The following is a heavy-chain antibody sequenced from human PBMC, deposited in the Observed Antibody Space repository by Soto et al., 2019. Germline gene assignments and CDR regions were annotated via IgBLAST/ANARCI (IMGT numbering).Heavy chain of an antibody. D-gene: IGHD2-15*01. CDR3: ARSRDRPQGYCSGGSCYRKNWFDP. CDR2: ISAYNGNT. J-gene: IGHJ5*02. CDR1: GYTFTSYG. V-gene: IGHV1-18*01. Sequence: ASVKFSCKAFGYTFTSYGISWMRQAPGQGLEWMGWISAYNGNTNYAQKFQGRVTITADESTSTAYMELSSLRSEDTAAYYCARSRDRPQGYCSGGSCYRKNWFDPWGQGTLVTVSS.